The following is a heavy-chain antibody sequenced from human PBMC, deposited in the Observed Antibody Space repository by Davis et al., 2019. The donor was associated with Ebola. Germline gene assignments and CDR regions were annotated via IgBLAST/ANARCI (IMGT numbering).Heavy chain of an antibody. D-gene: IGHD3-3*01. V-gene: IGHV3-23*01. Sequence: GGSLRLSCAASGFTFSSYGMHWVRQAPGKGLEWVSAISGSGGSTYYADSVKGRFTISRDNSKNTLYLQMNSLRAEDTAVYYCAKCITIFGVVIMFDYWGQGTLVTVSS. CDR3: AKCITIFGVVIMFDY. CDR2: ISGSGGST. J-gene: IGHJ4*02. CDR1: GFTFSSYG.